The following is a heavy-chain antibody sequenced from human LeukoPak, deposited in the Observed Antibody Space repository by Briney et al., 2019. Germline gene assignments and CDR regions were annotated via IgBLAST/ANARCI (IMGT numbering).Heavy chain of an antibody. J-gene: IGHJ4*02. CDR2: ISSSSSYI. D-gene: IGHD3-10*01. CDR1: GFTFSSYS. CDR3: ARGLLWFGELLSVFDY. Sequence: PGGSLRLSCAASGFTFSSYSMNWVRQAPGKGLEWVSSISSSSSYIYYADSVKGRFTISRDNAKNSLYLQMNSLRAEDTAVYYCARGLLWFGELLSVFDYWGQGTLVTVSS. V-gene: IGHV3-21*01.